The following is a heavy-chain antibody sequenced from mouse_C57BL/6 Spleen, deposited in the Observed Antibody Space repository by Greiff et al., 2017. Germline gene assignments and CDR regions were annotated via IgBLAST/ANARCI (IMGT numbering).Heavy chain of an antibody. J-gene: IGHJ3*01. CDR1: CYTFTSYT. V-gene: IGHV1-4*01. CDR3: ARGHDYDWFAY. D-gene: IGHD2-4*01. CDR2: INPSSGYT. Sequence: VQLQQSGAELARPGASVKMSCKASCYTFTSYTMHWVKQRPGQGLEWIGYINPSSGYTKYNQKFKDKATLTADKSSSTAYMQLSSLTSEDSAVYYCARGHDYDWFAYWGQGTLVTVSA.